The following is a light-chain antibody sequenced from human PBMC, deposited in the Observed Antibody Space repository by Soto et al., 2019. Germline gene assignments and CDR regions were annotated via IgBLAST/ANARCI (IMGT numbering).Light chain of an antibody. CDR3: QQYDSYPWT. J-gene: IGKJ1*01. V-gene: IGKV1-5*03. Sequence: DIQMTQSPSTLSASVGDRVTITCRASQSISNWLAWYQQKPGKAPKVMIYKASSLESGVPSRFSGSGSGTEFILTISSLQPDDFATYCCQQYDSYPWTFGQGTKVEVK. CDR1: QSISNW. CDR2: KAS.